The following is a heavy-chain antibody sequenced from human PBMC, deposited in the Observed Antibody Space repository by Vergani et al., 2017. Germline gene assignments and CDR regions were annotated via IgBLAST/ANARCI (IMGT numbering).Heavy chain of an antibody. V-gene: IGHV1-18*01. CDR3: TRDLMHRGFKNYYYGLDV. Sequence: QIQLVQSRSEVKKPGASVKVSCEASGYTFTNYGISWVRQAPGQGLEWLGWISTHKGATMYFERFQGRVTLTRDTSTNTAYLDLRSLKSDDTAVYYCTRDLMHRGFKNYYYGLDVWGQGTTVIVSS. J-gene: IGHJ6*02. CDR1: GYTFTNYG. CDR2: ISTHKGAT.